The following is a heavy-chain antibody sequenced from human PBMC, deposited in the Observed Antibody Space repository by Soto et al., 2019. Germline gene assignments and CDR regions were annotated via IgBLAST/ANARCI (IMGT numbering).Heavy chain of an antibody. CDR3: ARDIGDYDFWSGYYWTIDY. V-gene: IGHV3-7*01. CDR1: GFTFSSYW. D-gene: IGHD3-3*01. CDR2: IKKDGSEK. Sequence: EVQLVESGGGLVQPGGSLRLSCAASGFTFSSYWMSWVRQAPGKGLEWVANIKKDGSEKYYVDSVKGRFTISRDNAKNPLYLQMNSLRAEDTAVYYCARDIGDYDFWSGYYWTIDYWGQGALVTVFS. J-gene: IGHJ4*02.